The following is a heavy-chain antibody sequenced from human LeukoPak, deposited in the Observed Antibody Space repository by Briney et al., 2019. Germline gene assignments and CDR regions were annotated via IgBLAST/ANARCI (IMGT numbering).Heavy chain of an antibody. CDR1: GFTFSSYS. Sequence: GGSLRLSCAASGFTFSSYSMNWVRQAPGKGLVWVPRINIDGSDITYADSVKGRFTISRDNAKNTLYLQMNSLRAEDTAVYFCARDLHWNQLGLWGQGTLVTVSS. CDR2: INIDGSDI. V-gene: IGHV3-74*01. J-gene: IGHJ4*02. CDR3: ARDLHWNQLGL. D-gene: IGHD1-1*01.